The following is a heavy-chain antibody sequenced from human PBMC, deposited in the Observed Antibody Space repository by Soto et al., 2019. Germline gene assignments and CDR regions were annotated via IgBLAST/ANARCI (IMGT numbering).Heavy chain of an antibody. D-gene: IGHD2-21*02. V-gene: IGHV3-74*01. CDR2: LQTDGSHP. CDR3: GRGGDPDY. CDR1: GFKFDYYW. J-gene: IGHJ4*02. Sequence: EVHLVASGGGLVQPGGSLRLSCVASGFKFDYYWMHWVRQAPGEGLMWVSRLQTDGSHPDYASSVKGRFTISRDNAKNTPYLQMNNVRVEDTAVYYCGRGGDPDYWGQGNLVTVSS.